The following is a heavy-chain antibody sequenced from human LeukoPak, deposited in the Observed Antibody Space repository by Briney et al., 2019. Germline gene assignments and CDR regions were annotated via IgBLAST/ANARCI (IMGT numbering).Heavy chain of an antibody. J-gene: IGHJ5*02. D-gene: IGHD2-2*01. CDR3: ARDDCSSTSCIPPNWFDP. CDR2: INPNSGGT. Sequence: ASVKVSCKASGYTFTGYYMHWVRQAPGQGLEWMGWINPNSGGTNYAQKFQGRVTMTRDTSISTAYMELSRLRSDDTAVYYCARDDCSSTSCIPPNWFDPWGQGTLVTVSS. CDR1: GYTFTGYY. V-gene: IGHV1-2*02.